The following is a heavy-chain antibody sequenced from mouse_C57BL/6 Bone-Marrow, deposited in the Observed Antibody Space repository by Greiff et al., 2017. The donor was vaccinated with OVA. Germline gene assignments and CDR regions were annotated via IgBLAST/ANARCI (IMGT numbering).Heavy chain of an antibody. V-gene: IGHV14-2*01. J-gene: IGHJ4*01. D-gene: IGHD2-3*01. CDR1: GFNIKDYY. CDR2: IDPEDGET. CDR3: ARYWGWLLFIYAMDY. Sequence: VQLKESGAELVKPGASVKLSCTASGFNIKDYYMHWVKQRTEQGLEWIGRIDPEDGETKYAPKFQGKATITADTSSNTAYLQLSSLTSEDTAVYYCARYWGWLLFIYAMDYWGQGTSVTVSS.